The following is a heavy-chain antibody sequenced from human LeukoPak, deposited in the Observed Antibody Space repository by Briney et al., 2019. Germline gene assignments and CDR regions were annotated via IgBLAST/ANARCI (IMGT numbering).Heavy chain of an antibody. CDR2: VSGSGGST. J-gene: IGHJ4*02. CDR3: AKATLYDSSGPWTGILGC. V-gene: IGHV3-23*01. CDR1: GFTFSSYA. Sequence: GGSLRLSCAASGFTFSSYAMTWVRQAPGKGLEWVSTVSGSGGSTHYADSVKGRFTISRDNSKNTLFLQMNSLRAGDTAIYYCAKATLYDSSGPWTGILGCWGQGTLVTVSS. D-gene: IGHD3-22*01.